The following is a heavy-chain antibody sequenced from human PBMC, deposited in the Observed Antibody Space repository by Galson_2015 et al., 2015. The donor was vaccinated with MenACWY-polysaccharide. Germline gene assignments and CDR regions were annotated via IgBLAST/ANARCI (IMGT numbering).Heavy chain of an antibody. CDR3: ARGDSSLWVYYYYMDV. CDR2: IYYSGST. V-gene: IGHV4-39*01. J-gene: IGHJ6*03. Sequence: ETLSLTCTVSGGSISSSSYYWGWIRQPPGKGLEWIGSIYYSGSTYYNPSLKSRVTISVDTSKNQFSLKLSSVTAADTAVYYCARGDSSLWVYYYYMDVWGKGTTVTVSS. D-gene: IGHD6-13*01. CDR1: GGSISSSSYY.